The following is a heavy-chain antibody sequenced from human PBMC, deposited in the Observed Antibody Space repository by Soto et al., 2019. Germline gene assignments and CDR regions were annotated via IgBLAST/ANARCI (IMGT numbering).Heavy chain of an antibody. CDR3: ARDYDYALGY. Sequence: PGEPLKISCKGSGYSFSSYWVGWARQMPGKGLEWMGFIYPGDSETRYSPSFQGQVTISVDKSISTAYLQWSSLKASDTAIYYCARDYDYALGYWGQGTLVTVSS. D-gene: IGHD3-16*01. J-gene: IGHJ4*02. CDR2: IYPGDSET. V-gene: IGHV5-51*01. CDR1: GYSFSSYW.